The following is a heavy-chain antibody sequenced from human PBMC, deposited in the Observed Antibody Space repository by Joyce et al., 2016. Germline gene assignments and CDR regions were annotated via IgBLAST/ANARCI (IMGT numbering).Heavy chain of an antibody. CDR1: GFIFSSYS. CDR3: ARDVLTTVTKAYGY. D-gene: IGHD4-11*01. V-gene: IGHV3-21*01. CDR2: SSRDNTDI. J-gene: IGHJ4*02. Sequence: EVQLVESGGGLVKPGESLRLSCTASGFIFSSYSMTWVCQAPGKGREWVSSSSRDNTDIYHADSGKGRFTISRDNVRNSLYLQMNSLRAEDTAVYYCARDVLTTVTKAYGYWGQGTLVAVSS.